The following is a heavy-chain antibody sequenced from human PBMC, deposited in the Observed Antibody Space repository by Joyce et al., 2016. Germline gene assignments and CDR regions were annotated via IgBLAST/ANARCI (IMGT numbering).Heavy chain of an antibody. CDR2: IIPIFGPA. Sequence: QVQLVQSGDEVKKPGSSVKVSCKDSGGSFSSYAINWVRQVPGQGLELMGGIIPIFGPANSAQKFQGRVTITADESTSTAYMELSSLKSEDTAVYYCARDLRAPSTSNDAFDIWGQGTMVTVSS. CDR3: ARDLRAPSTSNDAFDI. V-gene: IGHV1-69*01. CDR1: GGSFSSYA. J-gene: IGHJ3*02.